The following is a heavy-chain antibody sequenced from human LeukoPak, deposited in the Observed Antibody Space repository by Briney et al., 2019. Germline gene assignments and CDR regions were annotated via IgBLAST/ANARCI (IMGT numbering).Heavy chain of an antibody. CDR2: INPNSGGT. Sequence: ASVKVSCKASGYTFTGCYMHWVRQAPGQGLEWMGWINPNSGGTNYAQNFQGRVTMTRDTSISTAYMELSRLRSDDTAVYYCARESRYRGSWQEGTSDYWGQGTLVTVSS. CDR1: GYTFTGCY. D-gene: IGHD6-13*01. V-gene: IGHV1-2*02. J-gene: IGHJ4*02. CDR3: ARESRYRGSWQEGTSDY.